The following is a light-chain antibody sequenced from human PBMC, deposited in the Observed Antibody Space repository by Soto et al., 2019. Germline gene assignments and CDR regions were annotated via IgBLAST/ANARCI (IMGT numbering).Light chain of an antibody. Sequence: SALTQPASVSGSPGQSITISCTGTSSDVGGYNYVSWYQQHPGEAPKLMIYDVTNRPSGVSNRFSGSKSGNTASLTISGLQAEDEADYYCSSSTSSTTRVVFGGGTKLTVL. J-gene: IGLJ2*01. CDR3: SSSTSSTTRVV. V-gene: IGLV2-14*03. CDR1: SSDVGGYNY. CDR2: DVT.